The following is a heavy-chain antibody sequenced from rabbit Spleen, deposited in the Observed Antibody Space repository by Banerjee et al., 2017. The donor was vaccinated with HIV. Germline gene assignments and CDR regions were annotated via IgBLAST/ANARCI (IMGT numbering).Heavy chain of an antibody. Sequence: QSLEESGGGLVQPGGSLTLSCKASGFDFSNYSMSWVRQAPGKGLEWIGYIDPIFGSTYYASWVNGRFTISSHNAQNTLYLQLNSLTAADTATYFCARDLVAVIGWNFNLWGPGTLVTVS. D-gene: IGHD1-1*01. CDR1: GFDFSNYS. CDR2: IDPIFGST. V-gene: IGHV1S7*01. J-gene: IGHJ4*01. CDR3: ARDLVAVIGWNFNL.